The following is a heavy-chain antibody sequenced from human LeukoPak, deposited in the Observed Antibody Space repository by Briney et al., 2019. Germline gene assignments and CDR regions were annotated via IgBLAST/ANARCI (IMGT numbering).Heavy chain of an antibody. V-gene: IGHV4-38-2*01. J-gene: IGHJ4*02. CDR3: VRVDLTAAGLYYFDY. D-gene: IGHD6-13*01. CDR1: GYSITSGYY. Sequence: PSETLSLTCAVSGYSITSGYYWGWIRQPPGKGLEWIGSIYHSGSTYYNPSLKSRVTISVDTSKNQFSLKLSSVTAADTAVYYCVRVDLTAAGLYYFDYWGQGTLVTVSS. CDR2: IYHSGST.